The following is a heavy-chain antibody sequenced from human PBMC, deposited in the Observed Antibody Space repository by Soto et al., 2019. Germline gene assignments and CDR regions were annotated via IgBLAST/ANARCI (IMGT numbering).Heavy chain of an antibody. CDR1: ADTFSSSA. CDR2: IIPFFHAA. J-gene: IGHJ6*02. Sequence: SVKVSCKASADTFSSSAFSWVRQAPGQGLEWMGGIIPFFHAANYAQRFQGRVTITADESTSTVYMELSSLRSEDTALYYCARDLISNYHYYGMGVWGQGTTVTVSS. CDR3: ARDLISNYHYYGMGV. V-gene: IGHV1-69*13.